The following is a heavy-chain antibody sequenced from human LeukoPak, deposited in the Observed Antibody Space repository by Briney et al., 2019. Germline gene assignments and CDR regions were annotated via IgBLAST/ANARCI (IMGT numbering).Heavy chain of an antibody. CDR1: GFTFSSYD. J-gene: IGHJ3*02. D-gene: IGHD5-18*01. CDR3: ARVADTAMVKHDAFDI. V-gene: IGHV3-21*01. CDR2: ISSSSSYI. Sequence: GGSLRLSCAASGFTFSSYDMNWVRQAPGKGLEWVSSISSSSSYIYYADSVKGRFTISRDNAKNSLYLQMNSLRAEDTAVYYCARVADTAMVKHDAFDIWGQGTMVTVSS.